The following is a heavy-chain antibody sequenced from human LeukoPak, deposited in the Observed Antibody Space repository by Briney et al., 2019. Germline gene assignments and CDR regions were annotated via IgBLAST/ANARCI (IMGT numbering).Heavy chain of an antibody. CDR1: GYTFTNYY. CDR3: ARIRDGYNDAYDI. V-gene: IGHV1-46*01. CDR2: INPGGGNT. D-gene: IGHD5-24*01. J-gene: IGHJ3*02. Sequence: ASVRVSCKASGYTFTNYYIHWVRQAPGQGLEWMGLINPGGGNTNYAQNFQGRVTMTRDTSASTVYMELSSLRSEDTAIYYCARIRDGYNDAYDIWGQGTVVTVPS.